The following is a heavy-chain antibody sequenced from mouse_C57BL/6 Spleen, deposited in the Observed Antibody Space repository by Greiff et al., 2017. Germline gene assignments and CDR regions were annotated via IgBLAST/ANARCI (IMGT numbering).Heavy chain of an antibody. V-gene: IGHV5-4*01. D-gene: IGHD2-5*01. CDR2: ISDGGSYT. CDR1: GFTFSSYA. Sequence: EVQVVESGGGLVKPGGSLKLSCAASGFTFSSYAMSWVRQTPEKRLEWVATISDGGSYTYYPDNVKGRFTISRDNAKNNLYLQMSHLKSEDTAMYYCAREHYSNWYFDVWGTGTTVTVSS. J-gene: IGHJ1*03. CDR3: AREHYSNWYFDV.